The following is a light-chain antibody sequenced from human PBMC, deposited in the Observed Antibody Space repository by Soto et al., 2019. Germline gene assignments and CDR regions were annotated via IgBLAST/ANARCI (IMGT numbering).Light chain of an antibody. CDR1: SSDVGGYNY. CDR2: DVS. J-gene: IGLJ2*01. V-gene: IGLV2-11*01. CDR3: CSYAGSDTYVV. Sequence: QSALTQPRSVSGSPGQSVTISCTGTSSDVGGYNYVSWYQQHPGKAPQLMIYDVSKRPSGVPDRFSGYKSGNTASLTISGLQAEDEADYYCCSYAGSDTYVVVGGGTKLTVL.